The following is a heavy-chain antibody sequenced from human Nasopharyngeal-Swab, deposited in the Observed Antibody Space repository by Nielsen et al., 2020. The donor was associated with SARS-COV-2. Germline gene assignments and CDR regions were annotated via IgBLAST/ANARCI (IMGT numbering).Heavy chain of an antibody. CDR3: AKVSGYSSGWYTPAGAFDI. CDR2: ISYDGSNK. V-gene: IGHV3-30*18. J-gene: IGHJ3*02. Sequence: SLKISCAASGFTFSSYGMHWVRQAPGKGLEWVAVISYDGSNKYYADSVKGRFTISRDNSKNTLYLQMNSLRAEDTAVYYCAKVSGYSSGWYTPAGAFDIWGQGTMVTVSS. CDR1: GFTFSSYG. D-gene: IGHD6-19*01.